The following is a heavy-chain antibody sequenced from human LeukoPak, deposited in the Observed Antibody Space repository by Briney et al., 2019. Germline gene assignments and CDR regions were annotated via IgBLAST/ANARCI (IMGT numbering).Heavy chain of an antibody. J-gene: IGHJ1*01. CDR3: ARHMLVGAPVHFQH. CDR1: GYSFSSYW. V-gene: IGHV5-10-1*01. D-gene: IGHD1-26*01. Sequence: GESLRISCKGSGYSFSSYWISWVRQMPGKGLEWMGRIDPSDSYTNYSPFFQGHVTISADKSISTSYLQWSSLKASDTAMYYCARHMLVGAPVHFQHWGQGSLVTVSS. CDR2: IDPSDSYT.